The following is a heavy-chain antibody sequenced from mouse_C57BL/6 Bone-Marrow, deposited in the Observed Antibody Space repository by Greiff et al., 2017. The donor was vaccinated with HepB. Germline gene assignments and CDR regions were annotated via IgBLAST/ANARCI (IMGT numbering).Heavy chain of an antibody. J-gene: IGHJ3*01. D-gene: IGHD2-5*01. Sequence: QVQLQQPGAELVMPGASVKLSCKASGYTFTSYWMHWVKQRPGQGLEWIGEIDPSDSYTNYNQKFKGKSTLTVDKSSSTAYMQLSSLTSEDSAVYYCASGVYSNYAWFAYWGQGTLVTVSA. CDR1: GYTFTSYW. CDR2: IDPSDSYT. CDR3: ASGVYSNYAWFAY. V-gene: IGHV1-69*01.